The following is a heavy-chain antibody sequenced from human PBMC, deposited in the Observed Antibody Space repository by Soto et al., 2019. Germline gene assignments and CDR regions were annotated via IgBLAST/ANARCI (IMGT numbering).Heavy chain of an antibody. J-gene: IGHJ6*02. D-gene: IGHD3-3*01. CDR1: GFTFSSYG. CDR3: AKTFWSGYPLWVDV. V-gene: IGHV3-30*18. Sequence: QVQLVESGGGVVQPGRSLRLSCAASGFTFSSYGMHWVRQAPGKGLEWVAVISYDGSNKYYADSVKGRFTISRDDSKNTLYLQMNSLRAEVTAVYYCAKTFWSGYPLWVDVWGQGTTVTVSS. CDR2: ISYDGSNK.